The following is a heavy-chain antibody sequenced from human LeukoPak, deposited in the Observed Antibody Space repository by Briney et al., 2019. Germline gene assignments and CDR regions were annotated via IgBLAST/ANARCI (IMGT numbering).Heavy chain of an antibody. CDR3: ARLGDDCSSTSCHDY. J-gene: IGHJ4*02. D-gene: IGHD2-2*01. CDR1: GYSFTSYW. CDR2: IDPSDSYT. V-gene: IGHV5-10-1*01. Sequence: GESLKISCKGSGYSFTSYWISWVRQMPGKGLEWMGRIDPSDSYTNYSPSFQGHVTISADKSISTAYLQWSSLKASDTAMYYCARLGDDCSSTSCHDYWGQGTLVTVSS.